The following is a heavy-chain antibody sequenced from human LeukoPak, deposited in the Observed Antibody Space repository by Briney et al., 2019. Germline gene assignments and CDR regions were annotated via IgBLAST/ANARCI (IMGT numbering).Heavy chain of an antibody. Sequence: GGSLRLSCVGTGFNFGSYVMSWVRQAPGKGLEWVSVIYSGGSTYYADSVKGRFTISRDNSKNTLYLQMNSLRAEDTAVYYCARDSYFDYWGQGTLVTVSS. CDR3: ARDSYFDY. CDR2: IYSGGST. J-gene: IGHJ4*02. V-gene: IGHV3-66*01. CDR1: GFNFGSYV.